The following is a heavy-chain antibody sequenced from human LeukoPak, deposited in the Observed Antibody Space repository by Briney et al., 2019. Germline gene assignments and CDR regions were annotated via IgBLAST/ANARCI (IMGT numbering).Heavy chain of an antibody. V-gene: IGHV4-59*01. CDR3: ARGSDSGSYLNWFDP. CDR1: GGSISSYY. D-gene: IGHD1-26*01. J-gene: IGHJ5*02. Sequence: SETLSLTCTVSGGSISSYYWSWIRQPPGKGLEWIGYIYCSGDTNYNPSLKSRVTISVDTSKNQFSLKLSSVTAADTAVYYCARGSDSGSYLNWFDPWGQGTLVTVSS. CDR2: IYCSGDT.